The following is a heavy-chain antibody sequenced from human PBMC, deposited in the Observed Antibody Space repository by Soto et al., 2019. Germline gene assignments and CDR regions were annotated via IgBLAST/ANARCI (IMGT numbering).Heavy chain of an antibody. CDR2: IYYSGST. V-gene: IGHV4-39*01. CDR3: ARPLWFGELFYWFDP. CDR1: GGSISSSSYY. J-gene: IGHJ5*02. Sequence: SETLSLTCTVSGGSISSSSYYWRWIRQPPGKGLEWIGSIYYSGSTYYNPSLKSRVTISVDTSKNQFSLKLSSVTAADTAVYYCARPLWFGELFYWFDPWGQGTLVTVSS. D-gene: IGHD3-10*01.